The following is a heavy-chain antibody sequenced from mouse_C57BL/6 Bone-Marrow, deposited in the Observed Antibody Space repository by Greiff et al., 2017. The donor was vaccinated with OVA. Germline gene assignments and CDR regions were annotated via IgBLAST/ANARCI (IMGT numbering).Heavy chain of an antibody. Sequence: VKLQESGAELVRPGASVTLSCKASGYTFTDYEMHWVKQTPVHGLEWIGAIDPETGGTAYNQKFKGKAILTADKSSSTAYMELRSLTSEDSAVYYCTREGYDYDVGGAWFAYWGQGTLVTVSA. D-gene: IGHD2-4*01. V-gene: IGHV1-15*01. CDR2: IDPETGGT. CDR1: GYTFTDYE. CDR3: TREGYDYDVGGAWFAY. J-gene: IGHJ3*01.